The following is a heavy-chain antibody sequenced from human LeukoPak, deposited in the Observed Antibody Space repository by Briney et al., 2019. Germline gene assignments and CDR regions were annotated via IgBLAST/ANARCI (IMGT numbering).Heavy chain of an antibody. J-gene: IGHJ4*02. CDR2: VHYTGNT. D-gene: IGHD1-26*01. Sequence: SETLSLTCTVSGGSISSSYWSWIRRSPGKGLEWIGYVHYTGNTYYNPSLKGRVTILVDTSKNHFSLKLRSVTAADTAVYYCAKEGGGFLDYWGQGTLVTVSS. CDR3: AKEGGGFLDY. CDR1: GGSISSSY. V-gene: IGHV4-59*01.